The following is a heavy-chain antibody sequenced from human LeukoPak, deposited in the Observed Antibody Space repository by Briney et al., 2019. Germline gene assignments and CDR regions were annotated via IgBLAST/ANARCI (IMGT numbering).Heavy chain of an antibody. CDR1: GGSISSYY. V-gene: IGHV4-59*12. Sequence: PSETLSLTCTVSGGSISSYYWSWIRQPPGKGLEWIGYIYYSGSTNYNPSPKSRVTISVDTSKNQFSLKLSSVTAADTAVYYCAREPLNYFDYWGQGTLVTVSS. J-gene: IGHJ4*02. CDR2: IYYSGST. D-gene: IGHD1-14*01. CDR3: AREPLNYFDY.